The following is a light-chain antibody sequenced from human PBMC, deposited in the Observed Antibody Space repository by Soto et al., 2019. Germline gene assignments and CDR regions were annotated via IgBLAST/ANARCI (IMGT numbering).Light chain of an antibody. CDR2: GAS. J-gene: IGKJ2*01. Sequence: EIVLTQSPATLSLSPGERVTLSCRASPSVSSSYLAWYQQKPGQAPRLLFYGASRRATGIPDRFSGGQSGTDFTLTVSRLEPEDFAVYFCQHYGSSPYTFGQGTKVDIK. CDR3: QHYGSSPYT. CDR1: PSVSSSY. V-gene: IGKV3-20*01.